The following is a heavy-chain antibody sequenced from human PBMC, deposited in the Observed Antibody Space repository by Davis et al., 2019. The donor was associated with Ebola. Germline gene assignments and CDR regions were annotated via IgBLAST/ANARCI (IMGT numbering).Heavy chain of an antibody. D-gene: IGHD5-12*01. J-gene: IGHJ4*02. CDR3: ARSYLTYSGYGWAY. V-gene: IGHV3-11*01. CDR1: GFTLSNYA. CDR2: ISSSGSTI. Sequence: GASLRLSCVASGFTLSNYAMPWVCQAPGKGLAWVSYISSSGSTIYYADSVKGRFTISRDNAKNSLYLQMNSLRAEDTAVYYCARSYLTYSGYGWAYWGQGTLVTVSS.